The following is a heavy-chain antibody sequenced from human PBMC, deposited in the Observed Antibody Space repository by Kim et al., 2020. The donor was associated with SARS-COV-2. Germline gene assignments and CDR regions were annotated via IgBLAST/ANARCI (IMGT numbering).Heavy chain of an antibody. CDR2: IYPGDSDT. D-gene: IGHD3-16*02. V-gene: IGHV5-51*01. J-gene: IGHJ3*02. CDR3: ARQNLMITFGGVIVPDAFDI. Sequence: GESLKISCKGSGYSFTSYWIGWVRQMPGKGLEWMGIIYPGDSDTRYSPSFQGQVTISADKSISTAYLQWRSLKASDTAMYYCARQNLMITFGGVIVPDAFDIWGQGTMVTVSS. CDR1: GYSFTSYW.